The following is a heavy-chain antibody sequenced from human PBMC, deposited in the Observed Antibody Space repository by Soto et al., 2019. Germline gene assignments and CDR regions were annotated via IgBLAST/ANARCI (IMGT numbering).Heavy chain of an antibody. CDR1: GFSLSTSGVG. CDR3: GVFGELSSAFDY. Sequence: QITLKESGPTLVKPTQTLTLTCTFSGFSLSTSGVGVGWIRQPPGKALEWLALIYCDDDKRYSPSLKSRLTINKDTSKNQVVLTMTNMDPVDTATYYCGVFGELSSAFDYWGQGTLVTVSS. CDR2: IYCDDDK. V-gene: IGHV2-5*02. J-gene: IGHJ4*02. D-gene: IGHD3-10*02.